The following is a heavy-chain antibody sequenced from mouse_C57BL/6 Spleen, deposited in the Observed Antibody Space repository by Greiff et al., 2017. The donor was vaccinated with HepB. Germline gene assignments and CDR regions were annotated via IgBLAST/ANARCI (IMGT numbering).Heavy chain of an antibody. CDR2: ISSGSSTI. D-gene: IGHD1-1*01. J-gene: IGHJ4*01. CDR1: GFTFSDYG. Sequence: EVMLVESGGGLVKPGGSLKLSCAASGFTFSDYGMHWVRQAPEKGLEWVAYISSGSSTIYYADTVKGRFTISRDNAKNTLFLQMTSLRSEDTAMYYCASLYYYGSRNAMDYWGQGTSVTVSS. V-gene: IGHV5-17*01. CDR3: ASLYYYGSRNAMDY.